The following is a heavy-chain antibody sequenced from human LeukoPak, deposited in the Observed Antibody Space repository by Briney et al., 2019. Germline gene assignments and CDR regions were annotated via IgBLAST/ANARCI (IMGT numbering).Heavy chain of an antibody. J-gene: IGHJ4*02. Sequence: ASVKVSCKASGYTFTGYYMHWVRQAPGQGLEWMGWINPNSGGTNYAQKFQGRVTMTRDTPISTAYMELSRLRSDDTAVYYCARGNVYYSGYLEGWGQGTLVTVSS. D-gene: IGHD5-12*01. CDR2: INPNSGGT. V-gene: IGHV1-2*02. CDR1: GYTFTGYY. CDR3: ARGNVYYSGYLEG.